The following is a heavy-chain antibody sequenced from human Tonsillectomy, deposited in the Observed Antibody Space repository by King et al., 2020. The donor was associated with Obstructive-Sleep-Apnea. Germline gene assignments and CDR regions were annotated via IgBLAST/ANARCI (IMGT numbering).Heavy chain of an antibody. CDR1: GGTFSSYA. Sequence: QLVQSGAEVKKPGSSVKVSCKASGGTFSSYAISWVRQAPGQGLEWMGGISPMIGIVNYAQKFQGKVTITADKSTSTAYMELSSLGSEDTAVYYCARPSGARSTWYVGGVDVWGQGTPVTVSS. CDR2: ISPMIGIV. V-gene: IGHV1-69*17. CDR3: ARPSGARSTWYVGGVDV. D-gene: IGHD6-13*01. J-gene: IGHJ6*02.